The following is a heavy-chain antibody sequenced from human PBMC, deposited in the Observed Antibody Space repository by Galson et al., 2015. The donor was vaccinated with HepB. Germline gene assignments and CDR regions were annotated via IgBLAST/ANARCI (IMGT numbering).Heavy chain of an antibody. Sequence: SLRLSCAASGFTFSNYGLHWVRQAPGKGLEWVAIISYDGTDKKYADSVKGRFTISGDNSKNTLYLQLGSLRAEDTAAYYCAREDNWNYWVYWGQGALVTVS. CDR1: GFTFSNYG. V-gene: IGHV3-30*03. J-gene: IGHJ4*02. CDR3: AREDNWNYWVY. CDR2: ISYDGTDK. D-gene: IGHD1-7*01.